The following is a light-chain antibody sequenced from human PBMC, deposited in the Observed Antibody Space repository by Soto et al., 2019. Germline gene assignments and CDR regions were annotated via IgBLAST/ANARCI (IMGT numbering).Light chain of an antibody. Sequence: QSALTQPASVSGSPGQSITISCSGTSSDVGNYPLVSWYQQHPGKVPKLVISEGSKRPSGVSNRFSGSKSGYTASLTISGLQADDEADYYCSAYAGTRVIFGGGTKLTVL. CDR2: EGS. CDR3: SAYAGTRVI. J-gene: IGLJ2*01. V-gene: IGLV2-23*01. CDR1: SSDVGNYPL.